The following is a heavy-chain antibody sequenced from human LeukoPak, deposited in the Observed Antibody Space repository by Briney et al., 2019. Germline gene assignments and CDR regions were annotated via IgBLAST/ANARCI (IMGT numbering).Heavy chain of an antibody. D-gene: IGHD6-13*01. CDR2: ISGSGGST. J-gene: IGHJ4*02. Sequence: QSGGSLRLSCAASGFTFSSYAMSWVRQAPGKGLEWVSAISGSGGSTYYADSVKGRFTISRDNSKNTLYLQMNSLRAEDTAVYYCAKGAGGSSSWYALWDSYIDYWGQGTLVTVSS. CDR3: AKGAGGSSSWYALWDSYIDY. CDR1: GFTFSSYA. V-gene: IGHV3-23*01.